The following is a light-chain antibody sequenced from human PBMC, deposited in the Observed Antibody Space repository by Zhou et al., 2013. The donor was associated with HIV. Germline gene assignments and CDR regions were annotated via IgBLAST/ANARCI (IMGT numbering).Light chain of an antibody. V-gene: IGKV1-5*01. CDR1: QTITTY. CDR3: QQYNTYPIT. J-gene: IGKJ5*01. Sequence: IQMTQSPSSLSASVRDRVTITCRASQTITTYLNWYQQKPGRAPNLLIFEASTLQTGVPSRFSGSKSETEFTLTINSLQPDDSGTYYCQQYNTYPITFGQGTRLEI. CDR2: EAS.